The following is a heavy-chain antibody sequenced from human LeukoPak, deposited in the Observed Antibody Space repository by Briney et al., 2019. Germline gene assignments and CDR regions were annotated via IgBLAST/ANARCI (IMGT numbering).Heavy chain of an antibody. CDR1: GFTFSSYW. V-gene: IGHV3-7*03. D-gene: IGHD3-16*01. CDR3: ARAGGGVFDY. Sequence: GGSLRLSCVDSGFTFSSYWMSWVRQAPEKGLEWVANIKQDGSEKYYVDSVKGRFTISRDNAKNSLYLQMNSLRAEDTAVYYCARAGGGVFDYWGQGTLVTVSS. CDR2: IKQDGSEK. J-gene: IGHJ4*02.